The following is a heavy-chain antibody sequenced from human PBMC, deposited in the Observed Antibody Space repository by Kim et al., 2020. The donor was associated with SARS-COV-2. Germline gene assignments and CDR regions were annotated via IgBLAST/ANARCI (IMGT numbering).Heavy chain of an antibody. D-gene: IGHD6-19*01. CDR2: IGTSDGT. J-gene: IGHJ3*01. V-gene: IGHV3-23*01. CDR3: VKEQWQRNFAFDF. Sequence: GGSLRLSCAASGFTFSNYAMTWVRQAPGKGLEWVSAIGTSDGTYYADSVKGRFTISRDDSRSTLYLQMNSLRAEETALYYCVKEQWQRNFAFDFWGRGTMVTVSS. CDR1: GFTFSNYA.